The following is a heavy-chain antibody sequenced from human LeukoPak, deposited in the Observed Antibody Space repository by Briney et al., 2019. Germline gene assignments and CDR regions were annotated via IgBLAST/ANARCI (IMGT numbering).Heavy chain of an antibody. Sequence: GGSLRLSCAASGFTFRSYAMSWVRQAPGKGLEWVSTISGSGGSTYYADSVKGRFTISRDNSKNTLYLQMNSLRAEDTAIYYCAKGIRYCSSTSCLNYFDYWGQGTLVTVSS. J-gene: IGHJ4*02. V-gene: IGHV3-23*01. CDR2: ISGSGGST. CDR3: AKGIRYCSSTSCLNYFDY. CDR1: GFTFRSYA. D-gene: IGHD2-2*01.